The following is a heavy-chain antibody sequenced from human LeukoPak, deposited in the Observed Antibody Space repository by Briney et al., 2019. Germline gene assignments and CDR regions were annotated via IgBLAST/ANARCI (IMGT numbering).Heavy chain of an antibody. D-gene: IGHD1/OR15-1a*01. V-gene: IGHV3-53*01. CDR3: ARDGYGNNYMDV. Sequence: PGGSLRLSYAASGFSVSSNFMSWVRQAPGKGLEWVSVIYSGGTTYYADSVKGRFTISRDNSKNTLSLQMNNLRAEDTAVYYCARDGYGNNYMDVWGKGTTVTVSS. CDR2: IYSGGTT. CDR1: GFSVSSNF. J-gene: IGHJ6*03.